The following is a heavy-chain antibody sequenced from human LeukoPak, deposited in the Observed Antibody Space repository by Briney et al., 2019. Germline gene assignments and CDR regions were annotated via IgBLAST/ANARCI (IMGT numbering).Heavy chain of an antibody. J-gene: IGHJ6*02. CDR2: ISYDGSNK. D-gene: IGHD4-23*01. CDR3: AKADSGGNYYYGMDV. V-gene: IGHV3-30*18. CDR1: GFTLSSYG. Sequence: GGSLRLSCAASGFTLSSYGMHWVRQAPGKGLEWVAVISYDGSNKYYADSVKGRFTISRDNSKNTLYLQMNSLRAEDTAVYYCAKADSGGNYYYGMDVWGQGTTVTVSS.